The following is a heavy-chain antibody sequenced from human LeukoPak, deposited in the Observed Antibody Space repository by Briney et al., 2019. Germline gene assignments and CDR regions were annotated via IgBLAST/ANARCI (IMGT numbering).Heavy chain of an antibody. Sequence: PSETLSLPCTVSGGSISSSSYYWGWIRQPPGKGLEWIGSIYYSGSTYYNPSLKSRVTISVDTSKNQFSLNLRSLTAADTAVYYCARGQRRGVAAGSLWVWFDPWGQGTLVTVSS. CDR1: GGSISSSSYY. CDR2: IYYSGST. V-gene: IGHV4-39*07. J-gene: IGHJ5*02. CDR3: ARGQRRGVAAGSLWVWFDP. D-gene: IGHD6-13*01.